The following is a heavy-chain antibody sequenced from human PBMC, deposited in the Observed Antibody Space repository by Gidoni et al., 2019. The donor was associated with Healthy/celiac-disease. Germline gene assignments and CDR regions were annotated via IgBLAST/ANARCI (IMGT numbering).Heavy chain of an antibody. Sequence: QVQLVESGGGVVQPGRSLRLSCAASGFTFSSYGMHWVRQAPGKGLEWVAVIWYDGSNKYYADSVKGRFTISRDNSKNTLYLQMNSLRAEDTAVYYCARDLEAAAGNYYYYYMDVWGKGTTVTVSS. V-gene: IGHV3-33*01. CDR2: IWYDGSNK. J-gene: IGHJ6*03. CDR3: ARDLEAAAGNYYYYYMDV. CDR1: GFTFSSYG. D-gene: IGHD6-13*01.